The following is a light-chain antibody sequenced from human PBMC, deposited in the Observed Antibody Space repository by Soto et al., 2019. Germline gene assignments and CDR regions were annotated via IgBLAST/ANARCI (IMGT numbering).Light chain of an antibody. J-gene: IGLJ1*01. CDR2: DDD. CDR1: SSNIGGNS. CDR3: GSWDSSLSAYV. Sequence: QSVLTQPPSVSAAPGQRVTISCSGSSSNIGGNSVSWYQQFPGTAPKLLIYDDDKRPSGIPDRFSGYKSGTSATLGITGFQTGDEADYYCGSWDSSLSAYVFGTGAKVTVL. V-gene: IGLV1-51*01.